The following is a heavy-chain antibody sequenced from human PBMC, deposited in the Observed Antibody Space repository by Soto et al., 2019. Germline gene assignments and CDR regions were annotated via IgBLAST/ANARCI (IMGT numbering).Heavy chain of an antibody. CDR1: GGSFSGYY. V-gene: IGHV4-34*01. D-gene: IGHD4-4*01. J-gene: IGHJ4*02. CDR2: INHSGST. CDR3: ARGPAVRSPIDY. Sequence: SETLSLTCAVYGGSFSGYYWSWIRQLPGKGLEWIGEINHSGSTNYNPSLKSRVTISVDTSKNQFSLKLSSVTAADTAVYYCARGPAVRSPIDYWGQGTLVTVSS.